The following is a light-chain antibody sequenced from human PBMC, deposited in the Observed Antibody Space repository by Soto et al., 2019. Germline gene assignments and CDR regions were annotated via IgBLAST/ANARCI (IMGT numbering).Light chain of an antibody. CDR1: QIITSSS. V-gene: IGKV3-20*01. Sequence: EIVLTQSPGTLSLSPGERATLSCRASQIITSSSLAWYQQKPGQAPRLLIYGASSRATGIPGRFSGSGSGTDFTLTISRLGPEDFAVYYCQQYESSPLTFGQGTKVDIK. CDR3: QQYESSPLT. CDR2: GAS. J-gene: IGKJ1*01.